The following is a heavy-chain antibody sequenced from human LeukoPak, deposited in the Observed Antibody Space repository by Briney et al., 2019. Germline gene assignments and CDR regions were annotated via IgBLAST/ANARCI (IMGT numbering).Heavy chain of an antibody. J-gene: IGHJ5*01. CDR2: INANSGTT. CDR3: AKPISGGLAVTADWFDP. D-gene: IGHD6-19*01. V-gene: IGHV3-23*01. Sequence: GGALRLSCAASGFALIFYAISCLRQPPGKGLERGSTINANSGTTSYAASARGRFAISRENVKNPLYLQVNNLRADDTAVYYCAKPISGGLAVTADWFDPWGQGTLVVVSS. CDR1: GFALIFYA.